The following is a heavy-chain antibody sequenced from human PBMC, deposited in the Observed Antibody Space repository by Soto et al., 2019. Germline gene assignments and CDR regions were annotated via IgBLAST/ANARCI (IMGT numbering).Heavy chain of an antibody. CDR3: ARAGDYGDYPNYFDY. CDR1: GFTVSSNY. D-gene: IGHD4-17*01. Sequence: GGSLRLSCAASGFTVSSNYMSWVRQAPGKGLEWVSVIYSGGSTYYADSVKGRFTISRHNSKNTLYLQMNSLRAEDTAVYYCARAGDYGDYPNYFDYWGQGTLVTVSS. V-gene: IGHV3-53*04. CDR2: IYSGGST. J-gene: IGHJ4*02.